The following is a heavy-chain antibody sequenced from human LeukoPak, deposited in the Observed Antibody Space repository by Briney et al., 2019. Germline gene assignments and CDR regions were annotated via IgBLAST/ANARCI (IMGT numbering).Heavy chain of an antibody. Sequence: RTSETLSLTCTVSGGSISSSSYYWGWIRQPPGKGLEWIGSIYYSGSTYYNPSLKSRVTISVDTSKNQFSLKLSSVTAADTAVYYCARIGQGPSSRPPFDYWGQGTLVTVSS. D-gene: IGHD6-6*01. J-gene: IGHJ4*02. CDR2: IYYSGST. CDR3: ARIGQGPSSRPPFDY. V-gene: IGHV4-39*07. CDR1: GGSISSSSYY.